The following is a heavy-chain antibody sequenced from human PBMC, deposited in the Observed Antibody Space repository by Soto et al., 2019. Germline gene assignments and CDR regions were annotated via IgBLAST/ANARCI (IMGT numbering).Heavy chain of an antibody. CDR3: ARDGTPTPKIAAAEVYYYGMDV. J-gene: IGHJ6*02. CDR1: GFTFSSYS. CDR2: VSGSGGST. V-gene: IGHV3-23*01. D-gene: IGHD6-13*01. Sequence: PGGSLRLSCAASGFTFSSYSMNWVRQAPGKGLEWVSAVSGSGGSTYYADSVKGRFTISRDNSKNTLYLQMNSLRAEDTAVYYCARDGTPTPKIAAAEVYYYGMDVWGQGTKVTVSS.